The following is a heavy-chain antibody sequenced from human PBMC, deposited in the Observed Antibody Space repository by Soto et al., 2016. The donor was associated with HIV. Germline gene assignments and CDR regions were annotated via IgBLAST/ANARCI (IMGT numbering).Heavy chain of an antibody. J-gene: IGHJ6*02. D-gene: IGHD6-13*01. V-gene: IGHV3-43*02. CDR3: AKDLGRYSSNWFLVYGMDV. CDR1: GFTFDDYA. Sequence: EVQLVESGGGVGQPGGSLRLSCAASGFTFDDYAMHWVRQTPGKGLEWVSLISGDGGATHYADSVKGRFTISRDNNKNSLYLQMNSLRTEDTALYYCAKDLGRYSSNWFLVYGMDVWGQGTTVSVSS. CDR2: ISGDGGAT.